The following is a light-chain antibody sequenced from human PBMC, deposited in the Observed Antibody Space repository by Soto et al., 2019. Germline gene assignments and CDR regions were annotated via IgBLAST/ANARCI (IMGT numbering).Light chain of an antibody. J-gene: IGLJ3*02. CDR1: SSDVGAYNY. CDR3: CSYAGTYSWV. V-gene: IGLV2-11*01. Sequence: QSALTQPRSVSGSPGQSVTISCPGTSSDVGAYNYVSWYQQHPGKAPKLMIYDVSKRPSGVPDRFSGSKSGNTASLTISGLQAEDEADYSCCSYAGTYSWVFGGGTKLTVL. CDR2: DVS.